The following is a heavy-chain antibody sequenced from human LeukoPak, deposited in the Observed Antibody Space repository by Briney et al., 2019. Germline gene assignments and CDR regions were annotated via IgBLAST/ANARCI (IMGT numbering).Heavy chain of an antibody. V-gene: IGHV3-23*01. J-gene: IGHJ1*01. D-gene: IGHD6-19*01. Sequence: GGSLRLSCAASGFTFSSYAMSWVRQAPGKGLEWVSAISGSGGSTYYADSVKGRFTISRDNSKNTLYLQMNSLRAEDTAVYYCANKAVAGTTEYLQHWGQGTLVTVSS. CDR2: ISGSGGST. CDR3: ANKAVAGTTEYLQH. CDR1: GFTFSSYA.